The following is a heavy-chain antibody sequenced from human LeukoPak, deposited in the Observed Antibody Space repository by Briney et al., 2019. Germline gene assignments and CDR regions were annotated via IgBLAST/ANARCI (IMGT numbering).Heavy chain of an antibody. D-gene: IGHD6-13*01. Sequence: GGSLRLSCAASGFTFNNFAMSWVRQAPGKGLEWVSSIGASGGSAFYADSVKGRFTSSRDNFRNTLYLQMNSLRAEDTAVYYCALSGSSQYFQHWGQGTLVTVSS. CDR3: ALSGSSQYFQH. CDR2: IGASGGSA. V-gene: IGHV3-23*01. J-gene: IGHJ1*01. CDR1: GFTFNNFA.